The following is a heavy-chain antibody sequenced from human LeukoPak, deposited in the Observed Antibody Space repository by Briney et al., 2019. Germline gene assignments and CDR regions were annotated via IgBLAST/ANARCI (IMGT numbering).Heavy chain of an antibody. V-gene: IGHV1-8*01. D-gene: IGHD6-13*01. CDR3: ARVVRQQLVTRWSGSYYYYYYMDV. J-gene: IGHJ6*03. CDR1: GYTFTSYD. CDR2: MNPNSGNT. Sequence: GASVKVSCKASGYTFTSYDINWVRQATGQGLEWMGWMNPNSGNTGYAQKFQGRVTMTRNTSISTAYMELSSLRSEDTAVYYCARVVRQQLVTRWSGSYYYYYYMDVWGKGTTVTVSS.